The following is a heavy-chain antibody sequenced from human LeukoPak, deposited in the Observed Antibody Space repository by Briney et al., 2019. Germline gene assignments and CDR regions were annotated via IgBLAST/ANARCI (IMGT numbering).Heavy chain of an antibody. J-gene: IGHJ4*02. CDR2: IIPILGIA. CDR1: GGTFSSYA. Sequence: PVKVSCKASGGTFSSYAISWVRQAPGQGLEWMGRIIPILGIANYAQKFQGRVTITADKSTSTAYMELSSLRSEDTAVYYCARADCGGDCFDYWGQGTLVTVSS. V-gene: IGHV1-69*04. D-gene: IGHD2-21*01. CDR3: ARADCGGDCFDY.